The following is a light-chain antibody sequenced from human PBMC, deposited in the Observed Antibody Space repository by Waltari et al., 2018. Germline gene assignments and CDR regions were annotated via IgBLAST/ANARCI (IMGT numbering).Light chain of an antibody. CDR1: QTIDNY. V-gene: IGKV1-5*01. CDR3: QQYNIYSPQA. Sequence: DIQMTQSPPTLSASVGYRVTITCRASQTIDNYLAWYQQKPGEAPKVMIYDASTLETGVPSRFSGSGFGTDFSLTISSLQPDDFATYWCQQYNIYSPQAFGQGTKVEVK. CDR2: DAS. J-gene: IGKJ1*01.